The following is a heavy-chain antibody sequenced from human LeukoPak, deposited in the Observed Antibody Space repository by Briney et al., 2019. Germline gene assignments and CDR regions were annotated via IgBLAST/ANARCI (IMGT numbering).Heavy chain of an antibody. CDR2: IYYSGST. CDR1: GGSISSYY. J-gene: IGHJ4*02. Sequence: SETLFLTCTVSGGSISSYYWSWIRQPPGKGLEWIGYIYYSGSTNYNPSLKSRVTISVDTSTSQFSLKLSSVTAADTAVYYCARGDIVGTSHYFDYWGQGTLVTVSS. V-gene: IGHV4-59*01. D-gene: IGHD5-12*01. CDR3: ARGDIVGTSHYFDY.